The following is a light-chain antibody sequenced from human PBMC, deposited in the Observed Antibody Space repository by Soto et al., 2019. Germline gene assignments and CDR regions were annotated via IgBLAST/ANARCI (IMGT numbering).Light chain of an antibody. J-gene: IGKJ1*01. V-gene: IGKV3-15*01. CDR3: QQYGTSPWT. CDR2: GAS. CDR1: QSVSRN. Sequence: EIVMTQSPATLSVSPGERATLSCRASQSVSRNLAWYRQKPGQAPRLLIYGASTRATATPARFSGSGSGTEFTLTISRLEPDDFAVYYCQQYGTSPWTFGQGTKVEIK.